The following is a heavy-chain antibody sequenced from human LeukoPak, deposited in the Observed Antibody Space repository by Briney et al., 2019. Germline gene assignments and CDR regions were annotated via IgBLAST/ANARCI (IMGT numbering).Heavy chain of an antibody. V-gene: IGHV3-21*01. CDR3: ARDGKLEPFDY. J-gene: IGHJ4*02. CDR2: ISSSSSYI. D-gene: IGHD1-1*01. CDR1: GFTSSSYS. Sequence: GALRLSCAASGFTSSSYSMNWVRQAPGKGLEWVSSISSSSSYIYYADSVKGRFTISRDNAKNSLYLQMNSLRAEDTAVYYCARDGKLEPFDYWGQGTLVTVSS.